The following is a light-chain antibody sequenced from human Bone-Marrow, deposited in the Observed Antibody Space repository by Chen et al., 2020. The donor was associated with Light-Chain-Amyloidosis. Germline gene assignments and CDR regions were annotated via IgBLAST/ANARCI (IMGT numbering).Light chain of an antibody. Sequence: EIVLTQSPGTLSLSPGEGANLSCRASQTISSNYLTWYQQKFGQAPRLLIYGSSSRATGSPDRFTGSWSGTDFTLTINRLEPEDFAMYYCQQYGTSPLTFGGGTKVEIK. CDR3: QQYGTSPLT. V-gene: IGKV3-20*01. CDR2: GSS. J-gene: IGKJ4*01. CDR1: QTISSNY.